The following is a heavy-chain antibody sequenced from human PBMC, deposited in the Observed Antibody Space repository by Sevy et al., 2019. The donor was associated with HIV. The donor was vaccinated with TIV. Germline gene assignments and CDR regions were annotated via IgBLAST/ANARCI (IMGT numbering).Heavy chain of an antibody. CDR1: GFTFSNAW. CDR3: ARDHVKDGDLGDYYYSAMDV. V-gene: IGHV3-11*01. CDR2: ISSSGDTI. J-gene: IGHJ6*02. Sequence: GGSLRLSCAASGFTFSNAWMIWVRQAPGKGLEWVSYISSSGDTIYYADSVKGRFTISRDNARNSLYLQMNSLRAEDTAVYYCARDHVKDGDLGDYYYSAMDVWGQGTTVTVSS. D-gene: IGHD4-17*01.